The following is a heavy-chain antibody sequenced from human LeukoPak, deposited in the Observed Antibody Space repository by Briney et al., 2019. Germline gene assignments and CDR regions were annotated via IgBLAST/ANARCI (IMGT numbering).Heavy chain of an antibody. J-gene: IGHJ5*02. CDR2: ISSSGSSI. CDR1: GFTFSSYE. CDR3: AREINSGYVGWFDP. Sequence: AGGSLRLSCAASGFTFSSYEMNWVRQAPGKGLEWVSYISSSGSSIYYADSVKGRFTISRDNAKNSLYLQMNSLRAEDTAVYYCAREINSGYVGWFDPWGQGTLVTVSS. D-gene: IGHD5-12*01. V-gene: IGHV3-48*03.